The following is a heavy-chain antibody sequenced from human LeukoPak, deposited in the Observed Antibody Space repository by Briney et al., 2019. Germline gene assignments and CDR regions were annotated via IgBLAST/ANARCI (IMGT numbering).Heavy chain of an antibody. CDR1: GSPFSSYA. D-gene: IGHD1-26*01. V-gene: IGHV3-23*01. CDR2: ISGSGGST. J-gene: IGHJ5*02. Sequence: GGSLRLSCAASGSPFSSYAMRWVRQAPGKGLEWVSAISGSGGSTYYADSVKGRFTISRDNSKNTLYLQMNSLRAEDTAVYYCAKGKVGATIHNWFDPWGQGTLVTVSS. CDR3: AKGKVGATIHNWFDP.